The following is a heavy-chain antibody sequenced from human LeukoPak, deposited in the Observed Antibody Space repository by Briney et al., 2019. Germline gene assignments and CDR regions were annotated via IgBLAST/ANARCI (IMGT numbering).Heavy chain of an antibody. CDR2: IIPILGIA. CDR1: GGTFSSYA. D-gene: IGHD2-15*01. J-gene: IGHJ4*02. CDR3: ARGPQGGSCYDY. Sequence: SVKVSCKASGGTFSSYAISWVRQAPGQGLEWMGRIIPILGIANYAQKFQGRVTITADKSTSTAYMELSSLRSEDTAVYYCARGPQGGSCYDYWGQGTLVTVYS. V-gene: IGHV1-69*04.